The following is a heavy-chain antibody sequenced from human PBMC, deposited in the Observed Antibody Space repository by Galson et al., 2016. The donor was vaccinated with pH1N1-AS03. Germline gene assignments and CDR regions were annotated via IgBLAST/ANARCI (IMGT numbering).Heavy chain of an antibody. CDR1: GFIFTHYS. CDR2: MSYEGTTT. CDR3: AREEGGFGSNWLQTDAFDI. Sequence: SLRLSCAASGFIFTHYSMHWVRQAPGKGLEWVAVMSYEGTTTYYADSVKGRFTISRDNSKNTLYLQMNSLGTEETALYYCAREEGGFGSNWLQTDAFDIWGQGTIVTVSS. V-gene: IGHV3-30-3*01. D-gene: IGHD6-13*01. J-gene: IGHJ3*02.